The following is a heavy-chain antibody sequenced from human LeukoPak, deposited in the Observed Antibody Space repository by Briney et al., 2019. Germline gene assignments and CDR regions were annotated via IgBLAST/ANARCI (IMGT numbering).Heavy chain of an antibody. Sequence: TGGSLRLSCAASGFTFSSYLMTWVRQAPGKGLEWVANIKHDGSGKYYMDSVKGRFTISGDNAKNSLYLQMNSLRADDTAVYYCARARGGSNSDYWGQGTLVTVSS. D-gene: IGHD1-26*01. J-gene: IGHJ4*02. CDR3: ARARGGSNSDY. CDR2: IKHDGSGK. V-gene: IGHV3-7*05. CDR1: GFTFSSYL.